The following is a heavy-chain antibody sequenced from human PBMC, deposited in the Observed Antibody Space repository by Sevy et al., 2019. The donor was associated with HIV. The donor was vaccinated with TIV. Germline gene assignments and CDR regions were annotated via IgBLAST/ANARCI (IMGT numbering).Heavy chain of an antibody. V-gene: IGHV3-23*01. CDR1: GFPFSKYA. D-gene: IGHD1-26*01. CDR2: ISGSDGTT. Sequence: GGCLRLSCAASGFPFSKYAMSWVRQAPGKGLEWVSIISGSDGTTYYADSVKGRFTISRDNSKNTLYLQMNSLRAEDTAIYYCAKDGGRVGTTYYYYGMDVWGQGTTVTVSS. CDR3: AKDGGRVGTTYYYYGMDV. J-gene: IGHJ6*02.